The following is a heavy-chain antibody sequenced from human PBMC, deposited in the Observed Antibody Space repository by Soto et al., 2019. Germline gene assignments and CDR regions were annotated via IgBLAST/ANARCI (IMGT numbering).Heavy chain of an antibody. CDR3: ARLVVPYYDGMDV. V-gene: IGHV4-34*01. J-gene: IGHJ6*02. CDR2: INHSGST. Sequence: QVQLQQWGAGLLKPSETLSLTCAVYGGSFSGYYWSWIRQPPGKGLEWIGEINHSGSTNYNPSLKSRATISVDTSKNQFSLKLSSVTAADTAVYYCARLVVPYYDGMDVWGQGTTVTVSS. CDR1: GGSFSGYY. D-gene: IGHD2-15*01.